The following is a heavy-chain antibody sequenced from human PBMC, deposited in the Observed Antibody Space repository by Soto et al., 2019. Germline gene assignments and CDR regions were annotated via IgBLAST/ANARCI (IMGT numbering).Heavy chain of an antibody. CDR3: ARDQQLARKKDYYYYYGMDV. Sequence: ASVKVSCKASGYTFTGYYMHWVRQAPGQGLEWMGWINPNSGGTNYAQKIQGRVTMTRDTSISTAYMELSRLRSDDTAVYYCARDQQLARKKDYYYYYGMDVWGQGTTVTVSS. D-gene: IGHD6-6*01. V-gene: IGHV1-2*02. CDR2: INPNSGGT. J-gene: IGHJ6*02. CDR1: GYTFTGYY.